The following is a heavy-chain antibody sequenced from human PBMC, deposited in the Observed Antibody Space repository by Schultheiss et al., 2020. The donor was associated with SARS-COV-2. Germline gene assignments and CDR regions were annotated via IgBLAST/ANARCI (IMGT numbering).Heavy chain of an antibody. CDR3: ARAVVTVNAYNWFDP. CDR1: GGSISSYY. D-gene: IGHD2-21*02. V-gene: IGHV4-59*08. J-gene: IGHJ5*02. Sequence: SETLSLTCTVSGGSISSYYWSWIRQPPGKGLEWIGYIYYSGSTNYNPSLKSRVTISVDTSKNQFSLKLSSVTAADTAVYYFARAVVTVNAYNWFDPWGQGTLVTVSS. CDR2: IYYSGST.